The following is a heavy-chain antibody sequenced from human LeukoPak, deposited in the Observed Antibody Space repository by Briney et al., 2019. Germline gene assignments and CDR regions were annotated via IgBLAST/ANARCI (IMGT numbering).Heavy chain of an antibody. J-gene: IGHJ6*03. D-gene: IGHD6-19*01. CDR1: GGSISSGSYY. V-gene: IGHV4-61*02. CDR3: ARAPGWPYYYYYMDV. Sequence: SETLSLTCAVSGGSISSGSYYWSWIRQPAGKGLEWIGRIYTRGSTNYNPSLKSRVTMSVDTSKNQFSLKLSSVTAADTAVYYCARAPGWPYYYYYMDVWGKGTTVTISS. CDR2: IYTRGST.